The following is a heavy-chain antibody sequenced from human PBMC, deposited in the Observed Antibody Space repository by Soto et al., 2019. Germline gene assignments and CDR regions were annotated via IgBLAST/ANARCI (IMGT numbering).Heavy chain of an antibody. CDR2: IKSKTDGGTT. Sequence: GGSLRLSCAASGFTFSNACMNWVRQAPGKGLEWVGRIKSKTDGGTTDYAAPVKGRFTISRDDSKDTLYLQMNSLKTEDTAVYYCTTDQQLWLGFDYWGQGTLVTVSS. D-gene: IGHD5-18*01. V-gene: IGHV3-15*07. J-gene: IGHJ4*02. CDR1: GFTFSNAC. CDR3: TTDQQLWLGFDY.